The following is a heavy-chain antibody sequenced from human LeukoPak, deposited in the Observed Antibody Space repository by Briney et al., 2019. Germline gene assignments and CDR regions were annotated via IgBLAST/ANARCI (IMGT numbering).Heavy chain of an antibody. CDR3: ARGSVVIAANYYYGMDV. V-gene: IGHV1-46*01. CDR2: IDPDSNNT. CDR1: GYTFTSYY. J-gene: IGHJ6*02. D-gene: IGHD2-15*01. Sequence: ASVKVSCKASGYTFTSYYIHWVRQAPGQGLEWMGIIDPDSNNTNYAQRFQGRVTMTRDTSTGTVHMELSSLRSEDTAVYYCARGSVVIAANYYYGMDVWGQGTTVTVSS.